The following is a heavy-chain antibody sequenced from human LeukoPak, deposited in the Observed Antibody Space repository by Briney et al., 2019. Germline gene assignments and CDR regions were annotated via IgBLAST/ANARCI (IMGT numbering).Heavy chain of an antibody. CDR3: AREWRYEGFDY. Sequence: ASVKVSCKASSYTFTNYAFTWVRQAPGQGLEWMGWISAYNGNTNYAQKLQGRVTMTTDTSTSTAYMELRSLRSDDTAVYYCAREWRYEGFDYWGQGTLVTVSS. CDR1: SYTFTNYA. V-gene: IGHV1-18*01. D-gene: IGHD1-1*01. J-gene: IGHJ4*02. CDR2: ISAYNGNT.